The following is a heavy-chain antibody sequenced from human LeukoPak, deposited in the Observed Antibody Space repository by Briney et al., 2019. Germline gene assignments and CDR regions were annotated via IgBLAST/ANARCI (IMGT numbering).Heavy chain of an antibody. D-gene: IGHD6-13*01. CDR1: GYTFTGYY. Sequence: ASVRVSCKASGYTFTGYYMHWVRQAPGPGLEWMGWINPNSGGTNYAQKFQGRVTMTRDTSISTAYMELSRLRSDDTAVYYCARVVRGTAAGNNWFDPWGQGTQVTVSS. J-gene: IGHJ5*02. CDR3: ARVVRGTAAGNNWFDP. V-gene: IGHV1-2*02. CDR2: INPNSGGT.